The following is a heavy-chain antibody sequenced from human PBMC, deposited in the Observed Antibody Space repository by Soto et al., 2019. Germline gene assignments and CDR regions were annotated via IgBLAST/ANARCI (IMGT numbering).Heavy chain of an antibody. V-gene: IGHV4-59*08. CDR3: ARRPIAVADPFFDY. CDR2: IYYSGST. Sequence: SETLSLTCTVSGGSISSYYWSWIRQPPGKGLEWIGYIYYSGSTNYNPSLKSRVTISVDTSKNQFSLKLSSVTAADTAVYYCARRPIAVADPFFDYWGQGTLVTVSS. J-gene: IGHJ4*02. CDR1: GGSISSYY. D-gene: IGHD6-19*01.